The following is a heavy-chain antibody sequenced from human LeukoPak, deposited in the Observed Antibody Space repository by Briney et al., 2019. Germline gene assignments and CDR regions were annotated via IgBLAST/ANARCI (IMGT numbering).Heavy chain of an antibody. CDR2: IRYSGAT. Sequence: SETLSLTCAVYGGSFSGYYWSWIRQPPGKGLEWIGEIRYSGATNYNPSLKSRVTISVDTSKNQFSLNLSSVTAADTAVYYCARGDGFAFDIWGQGTMVTVSS. CDR1: GGSFSGYY. D-gene: IGHD3-10*01. V-gene: IGHV4-34*01. J-gene: IGHJ3*02. CDR3: ARGDGFAFDI.